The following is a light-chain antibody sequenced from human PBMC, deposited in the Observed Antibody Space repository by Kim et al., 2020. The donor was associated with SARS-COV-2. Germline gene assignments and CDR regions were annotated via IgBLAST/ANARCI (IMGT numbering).Light chain of an antibody. CDR2: GKN. J-gene: IGLJ2*01. CDR3: NSRDDNDNVV. V-gene: IGLV3-19*01. CDR1: SLRSYY. Sequence: SSELTQDPAVSVALGQTVRITCQGDSLRSYYATWYQQKPGQAPILVIYGKNNRRSAIRDRFSGSSSGNTASLTITGAQAGDEADYYCNSRDDNDNVVFGG.